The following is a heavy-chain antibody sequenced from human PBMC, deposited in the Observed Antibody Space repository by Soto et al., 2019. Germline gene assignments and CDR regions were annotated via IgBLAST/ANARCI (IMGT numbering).Heavy chain of an antibody. V-gene: IGHV4-61*01. CDR1: GGSVSSGSYY. Sequence: SETLSLTCTVSGGSVSSGSYYWSWIRQPPGKGLEWIGYIYYSGSTNYNPSLKSRVTISVDTSKNQFSLKLSSVTAADTAVYYCARGDIVVVVATYYYGMDVWGQGTTVTVSS. CDR2: IYYSGST. D-gene: IGHD2-15*01. CDR3: ARGDIVVVVATYYYGMDV. J-gene: IGHJ6*02.